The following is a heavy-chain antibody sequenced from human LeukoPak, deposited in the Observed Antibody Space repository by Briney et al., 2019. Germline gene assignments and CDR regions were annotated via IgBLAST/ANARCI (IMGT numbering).Heavy chain of an antibody. CDR3: ARVKSTRITMIVVVTRGAFDI. CDR2: IYHSGST. CDR1: GGSISSSNW. Sequence: SETLSLTCAVSGGSISSSNWWSWVRQPPGKGLEWIGEIYHSGSTNYNPSLKSRVTISVDKSKNRFSLKLSSVTAADTAVYYCARVKSTRITMIVVVTRGAFDIWGQGTMVTVSS. V-gene: IGHV4-4*02. D-gene: IGHD3-22*01. J-gene: IGHJ3*02.